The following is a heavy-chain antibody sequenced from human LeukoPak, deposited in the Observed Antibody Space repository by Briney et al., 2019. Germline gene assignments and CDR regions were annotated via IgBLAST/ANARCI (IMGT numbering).Heavy chain of an antibody. CDR3: ARNEVAALGY. Sequence: PGGSLRLSCAASGFSLSSYWMSWVRQAPGKGLEWVANVNEDGSEKYYVDSVKGRFTISRDNSENSLYLQLNSLRAEDTAVYYCARNEVAALGYWGQGTLVTVSS. CDR1: GFSLSSYW. J-gene: IGHJ4*02. D-gene: IGHD6-19*01. V-gene: IGHV3-7*01. CDR2: VNEDGSEK.